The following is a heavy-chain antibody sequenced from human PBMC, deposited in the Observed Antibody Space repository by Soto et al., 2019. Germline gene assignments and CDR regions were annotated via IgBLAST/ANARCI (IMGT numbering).Heavy chain of an antibody. D-gene: IGHD3-10*01. Sequence: GXSRRLSCAASGFTFGSYSMNWVRQAPGKGLEWVSSXSSSSXYIYYADSVKGXFTISRDXAKNSLYLKMNSLRAEDKDVYYCARGSGLYYFDNWGQGTLVTVYS. CDR1: GFTFGSYS. J-gene: IGHJ4*02. V-gene: IGHV3-21*01. CDR3: ARGSGLYYFDN. CDR2: XSSSSXYI.